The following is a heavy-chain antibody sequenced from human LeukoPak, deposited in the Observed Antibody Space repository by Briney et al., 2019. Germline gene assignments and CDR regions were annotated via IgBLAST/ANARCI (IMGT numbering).Heavy chain of an antibody. J-gene: IGHJ3*02. V-gene: IGHV4-34*09. CDR3: ARDPQNWDAFDI. Sequence: SETLSLTCAVYGGSFRGYYWSWIRQPPGKGLEWIGEINHSGSTNYNPSLKSRVTISVDTSKNQFSLKLSSVTAADTAVYYCARDPQNWDAFDIWGQGTMVTVSS. CDR2: INHSGST. D-gene: IGHD2/OR15-2a*01. CDR1: GGSFRGYY.